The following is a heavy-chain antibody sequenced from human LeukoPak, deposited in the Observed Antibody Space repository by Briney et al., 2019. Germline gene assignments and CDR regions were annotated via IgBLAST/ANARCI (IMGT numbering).Heavy chain of an antibody. CDR3: ARQLGYCSDGSCYFDY. Sequence: PGGSLRLSCAASGFTFSSYAMSWVRQAPGKVLEWVSAISGSGGSTYYADSVKGRFTISRDNSKNTLYLQMNSLRAEDAAVYYCARQLGYCSDGSCYFDYWGQGTLVTVSS. CDR1: GFTFSSYA. CDR2: ISGSGGST. D-gene: IGHD2-15*01. J-gene: IGHJ4*02. V-gene: IGHV3-23*01.